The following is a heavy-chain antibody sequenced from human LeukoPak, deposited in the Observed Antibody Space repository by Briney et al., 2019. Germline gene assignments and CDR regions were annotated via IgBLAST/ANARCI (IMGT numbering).Heavy chain of an antibody. V-gene: IGHV3-11*01. CDR3: ASFRPAAIYY. J-gene: IGHJ4*02. D-gene: IGHD2-2*01. CDR2: ISSSGSTI. CDR1: GFTFSDYY. Sequence: PGGSLRLSCAASGFTFSDYYMSWIRQAPGKGLEWVSYISSSGSTIYYADSVKRRFTISRDNTKNSLYLQMNSLRAEDTAEYYSASFRPAAIYYWGQGTLVTVSS.